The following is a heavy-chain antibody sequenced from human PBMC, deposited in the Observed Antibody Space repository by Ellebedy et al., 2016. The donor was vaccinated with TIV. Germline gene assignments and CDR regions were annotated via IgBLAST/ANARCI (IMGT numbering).Heavy chain of an antibody. Sequence: GESLKISXAASGFTFSTYALHWVRQAPGKGLEWVAVTFYDGSDEFYADSVKGRFTISRDNSKNTLFLQMSRLRVEDTAVYYCVRDTRMTLGRVIVPDSFDVWGQGTMVTVSS. CDR1: GFTFSTYA. V-gene: IGHV3-30*03. J-gene: IGHJ3*01. CDR2: TFYDGSDE. D-gene: IGHD3-16*02. CDR3: VRDTRMTLGRVIVPDSFDV.